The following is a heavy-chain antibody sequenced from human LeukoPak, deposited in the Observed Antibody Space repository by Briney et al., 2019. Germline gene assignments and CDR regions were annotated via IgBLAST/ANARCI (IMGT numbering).Heavy chain of an antibody. CDR1: GFTFSSYA. J-gene: IGHJ4*02. CDR3: AKEASSSYFDY. D-gene: IGHD3-16*01. V-gene: IGHV3-43*02. CDR2: ISGDGGST. Sequence: GGSLRLSCAASGFTFSSYAMSWVRQAPGKGLEWVSLISGDGGSTYYADSVKGRFTISRDNSKNSLYLQMNSLRTEDTALYYCAKEASSSYFDYWGQGTLVTVSS.